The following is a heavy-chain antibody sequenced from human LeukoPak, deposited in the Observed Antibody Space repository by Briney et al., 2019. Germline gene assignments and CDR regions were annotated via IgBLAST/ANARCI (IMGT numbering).Heavy chain of an antibody. D-gene: IGHD3-22*01. J-gene: IGHJ4*02. CDR2: INHSGST. CDR3: ARTLCYWYDSTYDY. Sequence: PSETLSLTCAVYGGSFSGYYWSWIRQPPGKGLEWIGEINHSGSTNYNPSPKSRVTISVDTSKNQFSLKLSSVTAADTAVYYCARTLCYWYDSTYDYWGQGTLVTVSS. CDR1: GGSFSGYY. V-gene: IGHV4-34*01.